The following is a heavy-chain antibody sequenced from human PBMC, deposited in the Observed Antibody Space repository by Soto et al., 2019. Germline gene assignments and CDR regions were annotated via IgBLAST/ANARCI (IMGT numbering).Heavy chain of an antibody. V-gene: IGHV3-33*01. Sequence: GGSLRLSCAASGFTFSSYGMHWVRQAPGKGLEWVAVIWYDGSNKYYADSVKGRFTISRDNSKNTLYLQMNSLRAEDTAVYYCAAHGRTYYYDSSGYHFDYWGQGTLVTVSS. CDR3: AAHGRTYYYDSSGYHFDY. J-gene: IGHJ4*02. D-gene: IGHD3-22*01. CDR2: IWYDGSNK. CDR1: GFTFSSYG.